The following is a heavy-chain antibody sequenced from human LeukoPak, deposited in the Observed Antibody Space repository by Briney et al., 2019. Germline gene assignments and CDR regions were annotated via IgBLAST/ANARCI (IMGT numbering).Heavy chain of an antibody. V-gene: IGHV3-23*01. Sequence: GGSLRLSCASSGFTFTSYAVSWVRQAPGKGLEWVSTISYSGGTTYHTDFVKSWFTISRDISKNTVYLQMNSLKAEDTAVYYCAKDGVVRGLGPYYFDSWGQGSLVTVSS. CDR1: GFTFTSYA. D-gene: IGHD3-10*01. CDR3: AKDGVVRGLGPYYFDS. J-gene: IGHJ4*02. CDR2: ISYSGGTT.